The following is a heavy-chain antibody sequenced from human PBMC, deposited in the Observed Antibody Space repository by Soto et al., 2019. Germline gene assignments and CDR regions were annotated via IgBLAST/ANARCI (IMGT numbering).Heavy chain of an antibody. CDR3: ARDSPTMVKGFDN. CDR2: VDPTGSRT. D-gene: IGHD5-18*01. Sequence: GPSVKVSCKASGYIFAHYVIHWVRQAPGQGLEWMAIVDPTGSRTSHAHKFQGRVTLTRDASTGTVYLELDRLTSEDTALYYCARDSPTMVKGFDNWGPATLLTVA. J-gene: IGHJ4*02. V-gene: IGHV1-46*01. CDR1: GYIFAHYV.